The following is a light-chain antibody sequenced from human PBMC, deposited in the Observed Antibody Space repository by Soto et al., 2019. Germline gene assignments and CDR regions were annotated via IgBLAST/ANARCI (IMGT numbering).Light chain of an antibody. CDR1: QSVSSW. CDR3: QQYKSYPDT. CDR2: GAS. J-gene: IGKJ2*01. V-gene: IGKV1-5*01. Sequence: DIQMTQSPSTLSASVGDRVTITCRASQSVSSWLAWYLQKPGKAPKLLIYGASSLEGGVPSRFSGRGSGTEFTLTISSLQPDDFGTYYCQQYKSYPDTFGQGTKLEIK.